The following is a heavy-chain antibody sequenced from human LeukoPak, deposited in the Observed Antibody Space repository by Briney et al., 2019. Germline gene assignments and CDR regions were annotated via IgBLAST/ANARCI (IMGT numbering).Heavy chain of an antibody. V-gene: IGHV3-23*01. Sequence: QSAGSLRLSCAASRFTFNNYAMYWVRQAPGKGPEWVSCILGSVGITYYADSMAGRFTMFTHTSKNTVFLLMNSLGADDTAVYYCGKTTAGYSSGRYPGWPIDSWGQGTLVTVSA. CDR3: GKTTAGYSSGRYPGWPIDS. J-gene: IGHJ4*02. D-gene: IGHD6-19*01. CDR2: ILGSVGIT. CDR1: RFTFNNYA.